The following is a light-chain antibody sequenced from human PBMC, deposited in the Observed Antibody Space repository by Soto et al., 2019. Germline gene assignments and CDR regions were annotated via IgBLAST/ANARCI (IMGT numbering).Light chain of an antibody. CDR2: DNY. J-gene: IGLJ2*01. CDR1: SSNIVKNY. CDR3: GTRDNILRADV. Sequence: QSGLTVAPSVSAAPGKKDTIPYSGNSSNIVKNYVSWYQQFPGTAPKLLIYDNYKRPSGISDRFSGSKSATSATLGITGLQTGDEADYYCGTRDNILRADVFGGGTQL. V-gene: IGLV1-51*01.